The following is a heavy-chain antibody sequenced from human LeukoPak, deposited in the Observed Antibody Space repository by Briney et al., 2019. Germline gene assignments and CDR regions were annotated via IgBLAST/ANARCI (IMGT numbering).Heavy chain of an antibody. D-gene: IGHD3-9*01. CDR1: GYSFTSYW. Sequence: GESLKISCKGSGYSFTSYWIGWVRQMPGKGLEWMGIIYPGDSDTRYSPSFQGQVTISADKSISTAYLQWSSLKASDTAMYYCARGRRYYDILTGYYSKYYFDYWGQGTLVTASS. J-gene: IGHJ4*02. V-gene: IGHV5-51*01. CDR2: IYPGDSDT. CDR3: ARGRRYYDILTGYYSKYYFDY.